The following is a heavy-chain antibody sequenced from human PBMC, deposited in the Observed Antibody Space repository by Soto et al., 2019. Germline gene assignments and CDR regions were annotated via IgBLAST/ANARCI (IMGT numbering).Heavy chain of an antibody. Sequence: QVQLQESGPGLVKPSQTLSLTCTVSGGSISSGGYYWSWIRQHPGKGLEWIGYIYYSGSTYYNPSLKSRVTISVDTSKNQFSLKLSSVTAADTAVYYCAREKVAATRLWAFDIWGQGTMVTVSS. CDR2: IYYSGST. J-gene: IGHJ3*02. CDR1: GGSISSGGYY. V-gene: IGHV4-31*03. D-gene: IGHD2-15*01. CDR3: AREKVAATRLWAFDI.